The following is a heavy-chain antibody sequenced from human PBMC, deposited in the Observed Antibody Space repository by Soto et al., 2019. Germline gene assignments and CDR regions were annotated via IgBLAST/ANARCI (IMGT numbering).Heavy chain of an antibody. CDR2: IIPIFGTA. CDR3: ARGPTGTTTYYYYYGMDV. D-gene: IGHD1-7*01. Sequence: QVQLVQSGAEVKKPGSSVMVSCKASGGTFSSYAISWVRQAPGQGLEWMGGIIPIFGTANYAQKFQGRVTITADESTSTAYMELSSLRSEDTAVYYCARGPTGTTTYYYYYGMDVWGQGTTVTVSS. V-gene: IGHV1-69*12. J-gene: IGHJ6*02. CDR1: GGTFSSYA.